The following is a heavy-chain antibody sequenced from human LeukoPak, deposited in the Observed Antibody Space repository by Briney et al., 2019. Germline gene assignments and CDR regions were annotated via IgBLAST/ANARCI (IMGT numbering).Heavy chain of an antibody. J-gene: IGHJ4*02. Sequence: SQTLSLTCAISGDSVSSNSAAWNWIRQSPSRGLEWLGRTYYRSKWYNDYAVSVKGRIANNPYTSKNQFSLQLNSVTPEDTAVYYCARAKGRSPLFDYWGQGTLVTVSS. V-gene: IGHV6-1*01. CDR1: GDSVSSNSAA. CDR2: TYYRSKWYN. D-gene: IGHD6-13*01. CDR3: ARAKGRSPLFDY.